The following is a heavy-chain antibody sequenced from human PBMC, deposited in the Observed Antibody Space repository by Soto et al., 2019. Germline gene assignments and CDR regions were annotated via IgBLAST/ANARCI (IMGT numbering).Heavy chain of an antibody. CDR2: IYYSGST. CDR3: ARQEGYCSSTSCYGFHYYYYYYMDV. CDR1: GGSISSSSYY. J-gene: IGHJ6*03. Sequence: SETLSLTCTVSGGSISSSSYYWGWIRQPPGKGLEWIGSIYYSGSTYYNPSLKSRVTISVDTSKNQFSLKLSSVTAADTAVYYCARQEGYCSSTSCYGFHYYYYYYMDVWGKGTTVTVSS. V-gene: IGHV4-39*01. D-gene: IGHD2-2*01.